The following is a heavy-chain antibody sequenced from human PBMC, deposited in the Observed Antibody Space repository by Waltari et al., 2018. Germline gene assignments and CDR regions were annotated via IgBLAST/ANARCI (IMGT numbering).Heavy chain of an antibody. Sequence: QVQLVQSGAEVKKPGSSVKVSCKASGGTFSNPGISWVRQAPGQGPEWMGGIIPILEIANYAQNFQGRVTISADESTSTAYMELSSLRSDDTALYYCATSLHVTGTTAAFDIWGQGTMVTVSS. J-gene: IGHJ3*02. CDR2: IIPILEIA. CDR1: GGTFSNPG. CDR3: ATSLHVTGTTAAFDI. V-gene: IGHV1-69*04. D-gene: IGHD1-20*01.